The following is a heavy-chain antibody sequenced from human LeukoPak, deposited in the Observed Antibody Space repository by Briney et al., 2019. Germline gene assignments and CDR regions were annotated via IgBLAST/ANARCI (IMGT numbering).Heavy chain of an antibody. CDR3: ASSRGGCSSTSCYDY. CDR2: IYYSGST. J-gene: IGHJ4*02. D-gene: IGHD2-2*01. V-gene: IGHV4-59*01. Sequence: SETLSLTCTVSGGSISSYYWSWIRQPPGKGLEWIGYIYYSGSTNYNPSLKSRVTISVDTSKNQFSLKLSSVTAADTAVYYCASSRGGCSSTSCYDYWGQGTPVTVSS. CDR1: GGSISSYY.